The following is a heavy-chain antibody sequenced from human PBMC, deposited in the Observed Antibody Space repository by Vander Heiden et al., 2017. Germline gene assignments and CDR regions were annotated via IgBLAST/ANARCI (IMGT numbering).Heavy chain of an antibody. J-gene: IGHJ1*01. CDR1: GLTLSSYA. V-gene: IGHV3-23*01. Sequence: EVQLLESGGGLVQPGGSLRLSCAASGLTLSSYAMSWVRQAPGKGLEWVSAISGSGGSTYYADSVKGRFTISRDNSKNTLYLQMNSLRAEDTAVYYCATYSSSWSLKHWGQGTLVTVSS. D-gene: IGHD6-13*01. CDR2: ISGSGGST. CDR3: ATYSSSWSLKH.